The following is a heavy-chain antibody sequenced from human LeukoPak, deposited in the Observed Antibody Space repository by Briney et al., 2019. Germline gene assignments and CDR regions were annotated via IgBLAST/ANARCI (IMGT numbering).Heavy chain of an antibody. CDR3: ASSTGGSYFLES. J-gene: IGHJ4*02. CDR1: GYTFTSYY. CDR2: INPSGGST. Sequence: GASVKVSCKASGYTFTSYYMHWVLQAPGQGLEWMGIINPSGGSTSYAQKFQGRVTMTRDTSTSTVYMELSSLRSEDTAVYYCASSTGGSYFLESWGQGTLVTVSS. V-gene: IGHV1-46*01. D-gene: IGHD1-26*01.